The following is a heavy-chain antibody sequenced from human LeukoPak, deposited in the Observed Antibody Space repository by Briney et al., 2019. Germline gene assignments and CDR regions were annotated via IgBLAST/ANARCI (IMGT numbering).Heavy chain of an antibody. CDR1: GFTFSSYV. CDR3: ARAQTYGDSRLLLDY. J-gene: IGHJ4*02. V-gene: IGHV3-20*04. CDR2: INWNGGST. D-gene: IGHD4-17*01. Sequence: PGRSLRLSCAASGFTFSSYVMHWVRQAPGKGLEWVSGINWNGGSTGYADSVEGRFTIFRDNAKNSQYLQMNSLRVEDTALYYCARAQTYGDSRLLLDYWGQGTLVTVSS.